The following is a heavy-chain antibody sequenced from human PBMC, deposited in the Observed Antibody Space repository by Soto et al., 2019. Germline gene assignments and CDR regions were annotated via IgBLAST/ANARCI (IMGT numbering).Heavy chain of an antibody. Sequence: GGSLRLSCTASGFIFSDYYMSWIRQAPGKGLEWVSYISATKNYTDYADSVKGRFTISRDNSKNTLYLQMSSLRVEDTAVYYCVKGYSSSWYVWFDYWGQGTLVTVSS. CDR1: GFIFSDYY. J-gene: IGHJ4*02. CDR2: ISATKNYT. D-gene: IGHD6-13*01. CDR3: VKGYSSSWYVWFDY. V-gene: IGHV3-11*06.